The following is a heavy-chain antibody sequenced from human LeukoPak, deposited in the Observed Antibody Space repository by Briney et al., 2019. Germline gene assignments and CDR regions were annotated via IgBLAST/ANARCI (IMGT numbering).Heavy chain of an antibody. CDR3: ARGKNGYGEIIDY. CDR1: GFTVSSNY. Sequence: PGRSLRLSCAASGFTVSSNYMSWVRQAPGKGLEWVSVIYSGGSTYYADSVKGRFTISRDNSKNTLYLQMNSLRAEDTAVYYCARGKNGYGEIIDYWGQGTLVTVSS. D-gene: IGHD4-17*01. CDR2: IYSGGST. V-gene: IGHV3-53*01. J-gene: IGHJ4*02.